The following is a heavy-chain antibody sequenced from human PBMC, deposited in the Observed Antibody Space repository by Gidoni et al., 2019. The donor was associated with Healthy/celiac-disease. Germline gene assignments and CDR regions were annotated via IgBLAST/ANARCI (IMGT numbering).Heavy chain of an antibody. CDR1: GFSPSTSGVG. J-gene: IGHJ4*02. V-gene: IGHV2-5*01. CDR3: ARDSTAWLFFDY. Sequence: QITLKESGPTLVKPTQTLTLTCTFSGFSPSTSGVGVGWIRQPPGKALEWLALIYWNDDKRYSPSLKSRLTITKDTSKNQVVLTMTNMDPVDTATYYCARDSTAWLFFDYWGQGTLVTVSS. D-gene: IGHD2-2*01. CDR2: IYWNDDK.